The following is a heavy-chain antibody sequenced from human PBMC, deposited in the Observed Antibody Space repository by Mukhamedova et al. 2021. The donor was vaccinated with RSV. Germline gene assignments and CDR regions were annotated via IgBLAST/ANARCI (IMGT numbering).Heavy chain of an antibody. Sequence: EEYYVDSVRGRLTISRDNARNSLHLQMSSLRAEDTAVYYCARALADGSPDLVSVYDYWGQGTLVTVSS. D-gene: IGHD5/OR15-5a*01. CDR2: EE. V-gene: IGHV3-7*01. J-gene: IGHJ4*02. CDR3: ARALADGSPDLVSVYDY.